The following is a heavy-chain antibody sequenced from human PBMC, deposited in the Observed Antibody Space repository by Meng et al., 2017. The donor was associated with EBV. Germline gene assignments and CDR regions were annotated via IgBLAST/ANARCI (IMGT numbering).Heavy chain of an antibody. V-gene: IGHV1-69*01. CDR2: IIPIFGTA. CDR1: GGPFSNYA. D-gene: IGHD3-22*01. Sequence: QVQLVQSGAEVKKPGSSVKGPCKASGGPFSNYAINWVRQAPGQGLEWMGGIIPIFGTANYAQKFQDRVTITADESTSTAYMELRGLRSEDTAVYYCARVPYYPDSSGYYSRSDYWGQGTLVTVSS. CDR3: ARVPYYPDSSGYYSRSDY. J-gene: IGHJ4*02.